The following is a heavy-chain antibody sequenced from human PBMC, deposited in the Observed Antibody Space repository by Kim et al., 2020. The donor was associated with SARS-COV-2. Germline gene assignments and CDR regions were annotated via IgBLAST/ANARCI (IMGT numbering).Heavy chain of an antibody. J-gene: IGHJ5*02. CDR3: AKDSYGGNSNWFDP. Sequence: DSVKGRFTISRDNSKNTLYLQMNSLRAEDTAVYYCAKDSYGGNSNWFDPWGQGTLVTVSS. V-gene: IGHV3-23*01. D-gene: IGHD4-17*01.